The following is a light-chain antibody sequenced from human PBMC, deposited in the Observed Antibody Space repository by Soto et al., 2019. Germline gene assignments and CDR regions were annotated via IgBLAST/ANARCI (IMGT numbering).Light chain of an antibody. CDR3: QQYGSSPLT. J-gene: IGKJ4*01. CDR1: QSVSSSY. CDR2: GAS. Sequence: EIVLTQSPGTLSLSPGERATLSCRASQSVSSSYLDCYQQKPGQAPRRLIYGASSRATGIPDRFSGSGSGTDFTLTISRLEPEDVAVYYGQQYGSSPLTFGGGTKVEIK. V-gene: IGKV3-20*01.